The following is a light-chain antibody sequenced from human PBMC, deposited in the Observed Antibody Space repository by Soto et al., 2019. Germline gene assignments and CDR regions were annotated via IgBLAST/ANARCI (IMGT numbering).Light chain of an antibody. CDR1: QSVRNS. CDR2: DAS. Sequence: DIVMTQSPGTLSVSPGERATLSCRASQSVRNSLAWYQQKPGQAPRLLIYDASNRATGIPARFSGSGSGTDFTLTISSLEPEDFAVYYCQQRSNWPPITFGQGTRLEIK. J-gene: IGKJ5*01. V-gene: IGKV3-11*01. CDR3: QQRSNWPPIT.